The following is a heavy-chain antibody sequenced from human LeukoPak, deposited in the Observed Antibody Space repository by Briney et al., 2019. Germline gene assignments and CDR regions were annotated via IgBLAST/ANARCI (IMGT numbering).Heavy chain of an antibody. V-gene: IGHV3-23*01. CDR3: AKSRARTEGSSGSIDY. CDR1: GFTFSSYA. J-gene: IGHJ4*02. Sequence: GGSLRLSCAASGFTFSSYAMSWVRQPPGKGLEWVSAISGSGGNTYYADSVKGRFTISRDNSENTLFLQMNSLGAEDTAVYYCAKSRARTEGSSGSIDYWGQGTLVTVSS. D-gene: IGHD3-22*01. CDR2: ISGSGGNT.